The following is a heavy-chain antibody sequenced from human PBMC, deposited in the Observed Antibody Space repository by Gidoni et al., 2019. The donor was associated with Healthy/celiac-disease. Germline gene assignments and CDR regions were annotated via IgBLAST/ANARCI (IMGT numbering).Heavy chain of an antibody. CDR1: GGSISSSSYS. D-gene: IGHD3-3*01. V-gene: IGHV4-39*01. J-gene: IGHJ2*01. CDR2: IYDSGST. CDR3: ARSLYDFWSGYRYFDL. Sequence: QLQLQESGPGLVKPSETLSLTCTVSGGSISSSSYSWGWLRQPPGKGLAWIGSIYDSGSTYYNPSLKSRVTISVDTSKNQFSLKLSSVTAADTAVYYCARSLYDFWSGYRYFDLWGRGTLVTVSS.